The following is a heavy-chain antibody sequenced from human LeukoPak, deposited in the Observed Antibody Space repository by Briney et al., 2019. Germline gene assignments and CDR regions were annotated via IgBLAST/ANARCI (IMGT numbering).Heavy chain of an antibody. J-gene: IGHJ4*02. CDR2: ISGSGGST. CDR3: ARGTNYDYVWGSYRYADIYFDY. D-gene: IGHD3-16*02. V-gene: IGHV3-23*01. Sequence: GGSLRLSCAASGFTFSSYAMSWVRQAPGKGLEWVSAISGSGGSTYYADSVKGRFTISRDNSKNTLYLQMNSLRAEDTAVYYCARGTNYDYVWGSYRYADIYFDYWGQGTLVTVSS. CDR1: GFTFSSYA.